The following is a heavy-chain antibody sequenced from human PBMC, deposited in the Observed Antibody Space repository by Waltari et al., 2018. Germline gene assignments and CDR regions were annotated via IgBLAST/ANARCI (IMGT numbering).Heavy chain of an antibody. V-gene: IGHV3-23*01. Sequence: EVQLLESGGGLVQPGGSLRLSCAASGFTFSSYAMSWVRQAPGKGLEWVSAISGSGGSTYYADSVQGRFTISRDNSKNTLYLQMNILRAEDTAVYYCAKDHYYGSGRPCYYFDYWGQGTLVTVSS. CDR1: GFTFSSYA. CDR3: AKDHYYGSGRPCYYFDY. CDR2: ISGSGGST. J-gene: IGHJ4*02. D-gene: IGHD3-10*01.